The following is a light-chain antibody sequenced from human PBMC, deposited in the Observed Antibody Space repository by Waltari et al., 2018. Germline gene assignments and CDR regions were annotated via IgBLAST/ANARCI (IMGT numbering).Light chain of an antibody. Sequence: QSVLTQPPSMSGAPGQKVTIPCTGGSSNFGAGYDVHWYQQFPGTAPKRLIFGNTNRPSGVPGRFSGSKSGTSASLAIAGLQSEDEAVYYCQSFDSSLSASVFGGGTKLTVV. CDR3: QSFDSSLSASV. J-gene: IGLJ3*02. CDR2: GNT. V-gene: IGLV1-40*01. CDR1: SSNFGAGYD.